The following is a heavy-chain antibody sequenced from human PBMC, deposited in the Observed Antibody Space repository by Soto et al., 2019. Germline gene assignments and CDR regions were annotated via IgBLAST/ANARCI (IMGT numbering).Heavy chain of an antibody. CDR2: ISSSSFFT. J-gene: IGHJ4*02. CDR1: GFTFSDHY. Sequence: PGGSLRLSCAASGFTFSDHYMIWIRQAPGKGLEWVSHISSSSFFTDYADSVKGRFIISRDNSKNSLFLQMNSLRVEDTAVYYCVRPLYYDLLTGYHFWGQGTKVTVSS. CDR3: VRPLYYDLLTGYHF. V-gene: IGHV3-11*03. D-gene: IGHD3-9*01.